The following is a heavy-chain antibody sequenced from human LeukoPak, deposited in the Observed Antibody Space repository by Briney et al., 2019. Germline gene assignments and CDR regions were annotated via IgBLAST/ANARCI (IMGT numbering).Heavy chain of an antibody. CDR1: GFTFNAYW. Sequence: PGGSLRLSCVASGFTFNAYWMNWVRQPPAKGLEWVADINQDGSENYYVDSVEGRFTISRDNAKNSMFLQMDSLRTEDTAVYYCARAKWDLLRPTTPAFDCWGQGALVTVSS. CDR2: INQDGSEN. J-gene: IGHJ4*02. V-gene: IGHV3-7*04. CDR3: ARAKWDLLRPTTPAFDC. D-gene: IGHD1-26*01.